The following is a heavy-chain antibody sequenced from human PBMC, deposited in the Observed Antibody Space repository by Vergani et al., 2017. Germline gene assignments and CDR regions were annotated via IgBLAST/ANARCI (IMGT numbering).Heavy chain of an antibody. CDR3: ARRAGRFSPYGMDV. Sequence: EVQLVQSGAEVKKSGESLKISCKTSGYSFTNYWIAWVRQMPGKGLEWMGIMFPGDSDTKYSPSFQGQVTISADTSISTAYLQWSSLKASDTAMYYCARRAGRFSPYGMDVWGQGTTVTVSS. V-gene: IGHV5-51*01. CDR2: MFPGDSDT. CDR1: GYSFTNYW. D-gene: IGHD2/OR15-2a*01. J-gene: IGHJ6*02.